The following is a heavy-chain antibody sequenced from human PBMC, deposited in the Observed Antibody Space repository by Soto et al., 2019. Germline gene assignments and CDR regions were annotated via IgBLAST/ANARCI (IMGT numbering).Heavy chain of an antibody. V-gene: IGHV4-59*01. CDR3: AGLFYYGSGSYIRYYYGMDV. CDR1: GGSISSYY. Sequence: QVQLQESGPGLVKPSETLSLTCTVSGGSISSYYWSWIRQPPGKGLEWIGYIYYSGSTNYNPSLKSRVTISVDTSKNQFSLKLSSVTAADTAVYYCAGLFYYGSGSYIRYYYGMDVWGQGTTVTVSS. CDR2: IYYSGST. D-gene: IGHD3-10*01. J-gene: IGHJ6*02.